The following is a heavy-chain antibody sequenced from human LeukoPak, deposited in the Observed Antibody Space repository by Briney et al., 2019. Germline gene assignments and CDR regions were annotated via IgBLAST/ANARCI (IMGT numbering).Heavy chain of an antibody. CDR2: IYFSET. Sequence: SEALSLTCTVSGASFSDTTYYWAWIRQPPGKGLECIGSIYFSETKYNPSLKSRITISGDTSKNQFSLKLSSVTASDTAVYYCASPSKLVISRGGFDIWGQGTMVTVSA. J-gene: IGHJ3*02. V-gene: IGHV4-39*01. CDR1: GASFSDTTYY. CDR3: ASPSKLVISRGGFDI. D-gene: IGHD3-22*01.